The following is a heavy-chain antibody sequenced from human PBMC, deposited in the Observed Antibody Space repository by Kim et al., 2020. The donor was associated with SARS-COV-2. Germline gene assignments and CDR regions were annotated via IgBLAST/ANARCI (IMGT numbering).Heavy chain of an antibody. CDR1: GFTFSNNA. CDR2: ISGNGVST. Sequence: GGSLRLSCVATGFTFSNNAMDWVRQAPGKGHEWVSSISGNGVSTFYADSLRCRFTISRDTSKSTLYLQMNSLRGEDTALYHCAKDVWGYSGMDVWGQGT. J-gene: IGHJ6*02. CDR3: AKDVWGYSGMDV. V-gene: IGHV3-23*01. D-gene: IGHD3-16*02.